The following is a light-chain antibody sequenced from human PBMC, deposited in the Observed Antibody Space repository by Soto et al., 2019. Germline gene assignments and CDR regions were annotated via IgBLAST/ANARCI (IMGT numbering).Light chain of an antibody. CDR1: TGAVTSGYY. CDR2: STS. Sequence: QAVVTQEPSLTVSPGGTVTLTCASSTGAVTSGYYPNWFQQKPGQAPRSLIYSTSDKQSWTPARFSGSLLGGKAALTVSGVQPEDEAEYYCLLFSNIIWVYGGGTKVTVL. CDR3: LLFSNIIWV. J-gene: IGLJ3*02. V-gene: IGLV7-43*01.